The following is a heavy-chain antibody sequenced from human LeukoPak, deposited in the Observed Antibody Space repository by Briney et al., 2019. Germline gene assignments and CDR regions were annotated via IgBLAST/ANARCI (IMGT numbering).Heavy chain of an antibody. D-gene: IGHD2-2*01. V-gene: IGHV3-21*01. CDR1: GFTFSSYT. J-gene: IGHJ3*01. CDR2: ISGSTTFM. Sequence: GGSLRLSCAASGFTFSSYTMNWVRQASGKGLEWVSSISGSTTFMYYADSVKGRFTISRDTAKNSLFLQMNSLRAEDTAVYYCARMYHAFDFWGQGTMVTVSS. CDR3: ARMYHAFDF.